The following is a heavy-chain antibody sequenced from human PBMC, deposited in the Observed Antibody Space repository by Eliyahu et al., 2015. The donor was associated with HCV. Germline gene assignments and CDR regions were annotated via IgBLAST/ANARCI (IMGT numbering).Heavy chain of an antibody. V-gene: IGHV3-9*01. CDR2: ISWNSGII. CDR3: TKDRASFLGWDHWDD. CDR1: GFTFDDXA. J-gene: IGHJ4*02. Sequence: EVQLVESGGGLVQPGRSLRLSCTVSGFTFDDXAMPWVRQAPGRGLXXVXXISWNSGIIAYADSVKGRFTISRDNAKNSLYLQMNSLRGEDTALYYCTKDRASFLGWDHWDDWGQGTLVTVSA. D-gene: IGHD1-26*01.